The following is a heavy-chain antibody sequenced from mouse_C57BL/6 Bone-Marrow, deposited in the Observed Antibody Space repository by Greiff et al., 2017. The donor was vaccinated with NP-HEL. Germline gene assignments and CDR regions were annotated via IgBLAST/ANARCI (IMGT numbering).Heavy chain of an antibody. CDR3: ARRGRNGYFDV. J-gene: IGHJ1*03. CDR1: GFTFSSYA. V-gene: IGHV5-4*03. Sequence: DVQLVESGGGLVKPGGSLKLSCAASGFTFSSYAMSWVRQTPEKRLEWVATISDGGSYTYYPDNVKGRFTISRDNAKNNLYLQMSHLKSEDTAMYYCARRGRNGYFDVWGTGTTVTVSS. CDR2: ISDGGSYT.